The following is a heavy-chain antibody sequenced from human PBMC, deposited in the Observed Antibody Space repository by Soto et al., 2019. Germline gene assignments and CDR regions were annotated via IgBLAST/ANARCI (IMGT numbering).Heavy chain of an antibody. D-gene: IGHD2-8*01. Sequence: ASVKVSCKASGYSFTDYHIHWVRQAPGQGLEWLGRINPKSGGTSTAQKFQGWVTMTTDTSISTASMGLTRLTSDDTAIYYCARGDSTDCSNGVCSFFYYHDMDVRGQGPSFTVSS. CDR3: ARGDSTDCSNGVCSFFYYHDMDV. CDR1: GYSFTDYH. CDR2: INPKSGGT. V-gene: IGHV1-2*04. J-gene: IGHJ6*02.